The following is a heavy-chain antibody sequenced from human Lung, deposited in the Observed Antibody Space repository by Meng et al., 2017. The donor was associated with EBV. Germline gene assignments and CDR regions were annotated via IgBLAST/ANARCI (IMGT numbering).Heavy chain of an antibody. CDR3: ATDTSTWFTFDF. V-gene: IGHV1-24*01. J-gene: IGHJ4*02. Sequence: QVQMVQFGTEVKQPGTSVKVSCKLSGHTLRDLSVDWVRQAPGKGLEWLGGFDPEKRETIYAQKFQGRVTMTEDTSAETAYLELRSLTSEDTAVYYCATDTSTWFTFDFWGQGTLVTVSS. CDR1: GHTLRDLS. D-gene: IGHD2-2*01. CDR2: FDPEKRET.